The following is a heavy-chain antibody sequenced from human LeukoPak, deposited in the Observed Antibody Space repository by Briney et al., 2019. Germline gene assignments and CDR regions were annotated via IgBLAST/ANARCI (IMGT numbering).Heavy chain of an antibody. V-gene: IGHV4-39*01. CDR3: ARRGGGYSIWGYFDY. Sequence: SQTLSLTSTVSGGSLSNVYYYWGWIRQPPGKGLEWIGTTYYSVTAYYNPSLKSRVTISVDTSKNHFSLNLSSVTAADTAVYYCARRGGGYSIWGYFDYWGQGALVTASS. J-gene: IGHJ4*02. CDR1: GGSLSNVYYY. D-gene: IGHD5-12*01. CDR2: TYYSVTA.